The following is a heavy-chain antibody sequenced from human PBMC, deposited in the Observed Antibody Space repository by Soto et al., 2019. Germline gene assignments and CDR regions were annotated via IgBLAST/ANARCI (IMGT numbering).Heavy chain of an antibody. J-gene: IGHJ4*02. Sequence: QVQLVQSGAEVKKPGASVKVSCKASGYTFTGYSMPWVRQAPGQGLEWMGWINPNSGGTNYAQKFQGRVTMTRDTSISTAYMELSRMRSDDTAVYYCARTYYDFWSASGGYFDYWGQGTLVTVSS. CDR2: INPNSGGT. CDR1: GYTFTGYS. V-gene: IGHV1-2*02. D-gene: IGHD3-3*01. CDR3: ARTYYDFWSASGGYFDY.